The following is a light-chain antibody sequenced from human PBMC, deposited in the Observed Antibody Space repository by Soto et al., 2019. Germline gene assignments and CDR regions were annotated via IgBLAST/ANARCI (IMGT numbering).Light chain of an antibody. CDR2: IDD. Sequence: QSVLTQPPSLSGTPGQRVTISCSGSTSNIAGNTVHWYQHLPETAPKLLIYIDDQRPSGVPDRFSGSKSGTSASLAISGLQSEDEADYYCATWDDSLNAAVFGGGTKVTVL. J-gene: IGLJ7*01. CDR3: ATWDDSLNAAV. CDR1: TSNIAGNT. V-gene: IGLV1-44*01.